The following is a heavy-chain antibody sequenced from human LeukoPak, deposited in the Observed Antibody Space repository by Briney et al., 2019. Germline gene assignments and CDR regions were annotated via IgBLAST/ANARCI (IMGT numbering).Heavy chain of an antibody. D-gene: IGHD5-12*01. CDR1: GFTFSSYS. J-gene: IGHJ4*02. CDR3: AAGYDY. V-gene: IGHV3-48*01. Sequence: PGRSLRLSCAASGFTFSSYSMNWVRQAPGKGLEWVSYISSSSSTIYYADSVKGRFTISRDNAKNSLYLQMNSLRAEDTAVYYCAAGYDYWGQGTLVTVSS. CDR2: ISSSSSTI.